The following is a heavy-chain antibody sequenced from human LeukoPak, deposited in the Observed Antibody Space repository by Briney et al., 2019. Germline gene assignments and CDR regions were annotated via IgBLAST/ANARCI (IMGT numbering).Heavy chain of an antibody. CDR1: GYTFTSYD. CDR3: ARGSRSNWFDP. D-gene: IGHD1-26*01. CDR2: ISAYNGNI. V-gene: IGHV1-18*01. Sequence: GASVKVSCKASGYTFTSYDINWVRQAPGQGLEWMGWISAYNGNINYAQKLQGRVTMTTDTSTSTAYMELRSLRSDDTAVYYCARGSRSNWFDPWGQGTLVTVSS. J-gene: IGHJ5*02.